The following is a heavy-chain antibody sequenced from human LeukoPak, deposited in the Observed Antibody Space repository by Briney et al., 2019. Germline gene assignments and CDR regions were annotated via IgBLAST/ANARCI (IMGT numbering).Heavy chain of an antibody. CDR1: GYTFTSYY. J-gene: IGHJ4*02. CDR2: INPSGGST. D-gene: IGHD3-3*01. V-gene: IGHV1-46*01. Sequence: ASVKVSCKASGYTFTSYYMHRVRQAPGQGLEWMGIINPSGGSTSYAQKFQGRVTMTRDTSTSTVYMELSSLRSEDTAVYYCAREGTIFGVVMFFDYWGQGTLVTVSS. CDR3: AREGTIFGVVMFFDY.